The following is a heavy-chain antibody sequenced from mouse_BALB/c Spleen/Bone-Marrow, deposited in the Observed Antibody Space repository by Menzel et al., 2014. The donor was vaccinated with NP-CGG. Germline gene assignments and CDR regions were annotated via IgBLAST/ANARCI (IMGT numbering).Heavy chain of an antibody. D-gene: IGHD1-1*01. CDR3: SRHYYSTPYYVMDY. V-gene: IGHV1S81*02. J-gene: IGHJ4*01. Sequence: QVQLKESGAELVKPGASVKLSCKASGYTFTNYYIYWVKQRPGQGLEWIGGINPSNGGTKFNEKFKNKATLTIDKSSSTAYIQLSSLTSEDSAVYYCSRHYYSTPYYVMDYWGQGTSVTVSS. CDR2: INPSNGGT. CDR1: GYTFTNYY.